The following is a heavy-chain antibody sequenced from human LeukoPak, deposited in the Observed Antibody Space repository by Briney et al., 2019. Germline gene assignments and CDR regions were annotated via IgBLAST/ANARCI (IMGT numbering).Heavy chain of an antibody. D-gene: IGHD6-13*01. J-gene: IGHJ6*02. CDR2: ISSSGSTI. CDR3: ASAFGYSSRYGMDV. V-gene: IGHV3-48*03. Sequence: GGSLRLSCAASGFTFSSYEMNWVRQAPGKGLEWVSYISSSGSTIYYAHSVKGRFTISRDNAKNSLYLQMNSLRAEDTAVYYCASAFGYSSRYGMDVWGQGTTVTVSS. CDR1: GFTFSSYE.